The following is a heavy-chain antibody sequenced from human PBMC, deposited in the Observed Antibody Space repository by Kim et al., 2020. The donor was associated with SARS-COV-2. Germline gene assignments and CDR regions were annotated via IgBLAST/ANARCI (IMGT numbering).Heavy chain of an antibody. V-gene: IGHV4-39*07. CDR2: IYYSGST. D-gene: IGHD3-10*01. Sequence: SETLSLTCTVSGGSISSSSYYWGWIRQPPGKGLEWIGSIYYSGSTYYNPSLKSRVTISVDTSKNQFSLKLSSVTAADTAVYYCARDEIAMVRGVIIRRDGYWGQGTLVTVSS. J-gene: IGHJ4*02. CDR3: ARDEIAMVRGVIIRRDGY. CDR1: GGSISSSSYY.